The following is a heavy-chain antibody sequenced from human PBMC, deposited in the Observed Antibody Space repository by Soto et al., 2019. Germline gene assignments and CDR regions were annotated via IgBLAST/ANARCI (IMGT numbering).Heavy chain of an antibody. CDR3: GRVMIGTSRHTDSDY. CDR2: IDYNGVT. CDR1: GASISSRDYY. V-gene: IGHV4-39*01. J-gene: IGHJ4*02. D-gene: IGHD2-2*01. Sequence: PSETLSLTCSVSGASISSRDYYWGWIRQTPGKGLEGIGNIDYNGVTYYNPSLKSRVTVSKDTSKNQFSLKVASFTAADTAIYYCGRVMIGTSRHTDSDYWGQGTQVTVSS.